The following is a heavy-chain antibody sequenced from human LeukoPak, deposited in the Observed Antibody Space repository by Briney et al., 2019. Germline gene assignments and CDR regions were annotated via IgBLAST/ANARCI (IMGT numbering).Heavy chain of an antibody. CDR1: GFTFSGSA. Sequence: GGSLRLSCAASGFTFSGSAMHWVRQPSGKGLEWVGRIRSKANSYATAYAASVKGRFTISRDDSKNTAYLQMNSLKTEDTAVYYCTSRIVVHLDYWGQGTLVTVSS. CDR2: IRSKANSYAT. CDR3: TSRIVVHLDY. D-gene: IGHD3-22*01. V-gene: IGHV3-73*01. J-gene: IGHJ4*02.